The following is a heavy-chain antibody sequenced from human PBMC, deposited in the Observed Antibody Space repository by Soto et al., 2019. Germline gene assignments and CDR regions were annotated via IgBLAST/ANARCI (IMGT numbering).Heavy chain of an antibody. Sequence: GGSLRLSCAASGFTFSSYWMSWVRQAPGKGLEWVANIKQDGSEKYYVDSVKGRFTISRDNAKKSLYLQMNSLRAEDTAVYYCARAVASAAMWDSDYYYYMDVWGKGTTVTVSS. V-gene: IGHV3-7*01. CDR1: GFTFSSYW. CDR3: ARAVASAAMWDSDYYYYMDV. CDR2: IKQDGSEK. J-gene: IGHJ6*03. D-gene: IGHD2-2*01.